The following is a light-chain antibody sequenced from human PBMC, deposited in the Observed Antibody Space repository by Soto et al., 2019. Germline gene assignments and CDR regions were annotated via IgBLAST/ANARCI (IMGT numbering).Light chain of an antibody. V-gene: IGKV3-11*01. CDR1: QSISSY. Sequence: EIVLTQSPATLSLSPGERASLSCRASQSISSYLAWYQQKPGHAPRLLIYGASNRATGIPARFSGSGSGTDFTLTISSLEPEDFAVYFCQHRSDWSFGQVTKVEIK. CDR2: GAS. CDR3: QHRSDWS. J-gene: IGKJ2*01.